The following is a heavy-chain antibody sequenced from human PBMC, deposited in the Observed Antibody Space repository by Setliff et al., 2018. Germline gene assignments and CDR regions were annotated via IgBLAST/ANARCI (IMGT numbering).Heavy chain of an antibody. CDR1: GYTFTSYA. V-gene: IGHV7-4-1*02. D-gene: IGHD3-10*01. CDR2: INTNTGNP. J-gene: IGHJ3*02. Sequence: WASVKVSCKASGYTFTSYAMNWVRQAPGQGLEWMGWINTNTGNPTYAQGFTGRFVFSLDTSVSTAYLQISSLKAEDTAVYYCARDKPADNIGGGASDIWGQGTMVTVSS. CDR3: ARDKPADNIGGGASDI.